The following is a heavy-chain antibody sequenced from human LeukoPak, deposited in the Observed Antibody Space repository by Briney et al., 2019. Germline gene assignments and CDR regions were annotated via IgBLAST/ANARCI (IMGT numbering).Heavy chain of an antibody. Sequence: SVKVSCKASGYTFTGYYMHWVRQAPGQGLEWMGWINPNSGGTNYAQKFQGRVTMTRDTSISTAYMELSRLRSDDTAVYYCTRVVPAAITNWFDPWGQGTLVTVSS. CDR2: INPNSGGT. D-gene: IGHD2-2*01. CDR1: GYTFTGYY. CDR3: TRVVPAAITNWFDP. J-gene: IGHJ5*02. V-gene: IGHV1-2*02.